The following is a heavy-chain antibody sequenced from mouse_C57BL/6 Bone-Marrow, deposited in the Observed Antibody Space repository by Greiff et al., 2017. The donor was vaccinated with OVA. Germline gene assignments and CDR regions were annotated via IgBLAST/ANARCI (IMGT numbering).Heavy chain of an antibody. D-gene: IGHD6-5*01. V-gene: IGHV1-69*01. CDR2: IDPSDSYT. CDR1: GYTFTSYW. CDR3: ARVEGLLYAMDY. J-gene: IGHJ4*01. Sequence: QVQLQQPGAELVMPGASVKLSCKASGYTFTSYWMHWVKQRPGQGLEWIGEIDPSDSYTNYNQKFKGKSTLTVDKSSSTAYMQLSSLTSEDSAVYYCARVEGLLYAMDYWGQGTSVTVSS.